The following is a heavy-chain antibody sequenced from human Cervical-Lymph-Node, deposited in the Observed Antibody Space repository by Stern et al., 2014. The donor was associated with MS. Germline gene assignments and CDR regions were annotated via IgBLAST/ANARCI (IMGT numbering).Heavy chain of an antibody. V-gene: IGHV1-2*02. CDR3: AENMDI. CDR2: ISSKNGDT. Sequence: QVQLVQSGAEVKKPGASVQVSCKPSGFTFTNYYIHWLRQAPGQRPEWMGRISSKNGDTNYAPKFQGRVTMTRDTSVDLVSLEVTGLRFDDTAVYYCAENMDIWGQGTTVTVSS. CDR1: GFTFTNYY. J-gene: IGHJ6*02.